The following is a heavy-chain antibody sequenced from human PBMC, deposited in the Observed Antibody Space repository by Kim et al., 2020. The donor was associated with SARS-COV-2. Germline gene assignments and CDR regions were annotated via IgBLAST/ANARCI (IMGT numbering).Heavy chain of an antibody. V-gene: IGHV3-9*01. J-gene: IGHJ6*02. Sequence: SVKGRFTNSRDNAKNSLYLQMNSLRAEDTALYYCAKDGDLSGDYYYGMDVWGQGTTVTVSS. CDR3: AKDGDLSGDYYYGMDV. D-gene: IGHD3-10*01.